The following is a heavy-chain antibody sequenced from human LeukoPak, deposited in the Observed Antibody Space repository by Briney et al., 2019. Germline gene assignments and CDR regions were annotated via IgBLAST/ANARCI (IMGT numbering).Heavy chain of an antibody. CDR1: GFTVSSNY. CDR2: IYSGGST. Sequence: GGSLRLSCAASGFTVSSNYMSWVRQAPGKGLEWVSVIYSGGSTYYADSVKGRFTISRDNSKNTLHLQMNSLRAEDAAVYYCARRRRDGYKGVRLDAFDIWGQGTMVTVSS. D-gene: IGHD5-24*01. CDR3: ARRRRDGYKGVRLDAFDI. V-gene: IGHV3-66*02. J-gene: IGHJ3*02.